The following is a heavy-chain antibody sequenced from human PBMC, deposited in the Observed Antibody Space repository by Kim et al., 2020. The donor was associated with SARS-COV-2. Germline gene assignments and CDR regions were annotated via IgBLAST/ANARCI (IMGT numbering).Heavy chain of an antibody. CDR2: ISSEGSKK. J-gene: IGHJ4*02. Sequence: GGSLRLSCAASGFTFSYYGMHWVRQAPGKWLEWVAVISSEGSKKFYADSVKGRFTISRESSKYTLYLQMNSLRVEDTAVYYCAREDDTSGYYYRLVFWGQGTPVTVSS. CDR3: AREDDTSGYYYRLVF. V-gene: IGHV3-33*01. D-gene: IGHD3-22*01. CDR1: GFTFSYYG.